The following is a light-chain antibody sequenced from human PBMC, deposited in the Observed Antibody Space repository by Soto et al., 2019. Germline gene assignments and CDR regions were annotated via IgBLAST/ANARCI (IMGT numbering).Light chain of an antibody. Sequence: EIVWTQSPGTLSLSPGERATLSCRASQSVSRSYLAWYQQKPGQAPRLLIYGASSRATGIPDRFSGSGSGTDFTLTISRLDPEDFAVYYCQQYGGSPWTFGQGTKVEIK. CDR1: QSVSRSY. CDR2: GAS. CDR3: QQYGGSPWT. J-gene: IGKJ1*01. V-gene: IGKV3-20*01.